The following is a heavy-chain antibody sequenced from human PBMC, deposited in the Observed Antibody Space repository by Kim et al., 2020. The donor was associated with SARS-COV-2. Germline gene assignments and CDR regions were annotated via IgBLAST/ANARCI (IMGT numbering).Heavy chain of an antibody. D-gene: IGHD4-4*01. J-gene: IGHJ6*02. CDR2: IRSKAYGGTT. V-gene: IGHV3-49*04. CDR1: GFTFGDYA. Sequence: GGSLRLSCTASGFTFGDYAMSWVRQAPGKGLEWVGFIRSKAYGGTTEYAASVKGRFTISRDDSKSIAYLQMNSLKTEDTAVYYCTRDLRRGDYRKTNYYYYGMDVWGQGTTVTVSS. CDR3: TRDLRRGDYRKTNYYYYGMDV.